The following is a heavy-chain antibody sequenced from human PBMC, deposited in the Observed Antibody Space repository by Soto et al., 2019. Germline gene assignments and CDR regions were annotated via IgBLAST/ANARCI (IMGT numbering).Heavy chain of an antibody. CDR2: IVVGSGNT. Sequence: SVKVSCKASGFTFTSSAVQWVRQARGQRLEWIGWIVVGSGNTNYAQKFQERVTITRDVSTSTAYMELSSLRSEDTAVYYCAVGYSDYDFAVAGGYYYGMDVWG. CDR3: AVGYSDYDFAVAGGYYYGMDV. CDR1: GFTFTSSA. J-gene: IGHJ6*02. D-gene: IGHD5-12*01. V-gene: IGHV1-58*01.